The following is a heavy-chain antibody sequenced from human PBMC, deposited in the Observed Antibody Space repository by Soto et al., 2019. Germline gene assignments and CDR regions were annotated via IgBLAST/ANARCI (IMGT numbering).Heavy chain of an antibody. CDR1: GGTFSSYA. V-gene: IGHV1-69*06. D-gene: IGHD1-20*01. CDR2: IIPIFGTA. Sequence: QVQLVQSGAEVKKPGSSVKVSCKASGGTFSSYAISWVRQAPGQGLEWMGGIIPIFGTANYAQKCQGRVTITADKSPSTAYMELSSLRSEDTAVYYCARRPRITGTTGFFDYWGQGTLVTVSS. CDR3: ARRPRITGTTGFFDY. J-gene: IGHJ4*02.